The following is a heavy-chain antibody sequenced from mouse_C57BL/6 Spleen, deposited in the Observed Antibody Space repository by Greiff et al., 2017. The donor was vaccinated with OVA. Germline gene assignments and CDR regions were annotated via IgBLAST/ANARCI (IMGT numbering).Heavy chain of an antibody. Sequence: EVQRVESGPGLVKPSQSLSLTCSVTGYSITSGYYWNWIRQFPGNKLEWMGYISYDGSNNYNPSLKNRISITRDTSKNQFFLKLNSVTTEDTATYYCARTITTVVGQDWYFDVWGTGTTVTVSS. V-gene: IGHV3-6*01. CDR2: ISYDGSN. J-gene: IGHJ1*03. CDR3: ARTITTVVGQDWYFDV. D-gene: IGHD1-1*01. CDR1: GYSITSGYY.